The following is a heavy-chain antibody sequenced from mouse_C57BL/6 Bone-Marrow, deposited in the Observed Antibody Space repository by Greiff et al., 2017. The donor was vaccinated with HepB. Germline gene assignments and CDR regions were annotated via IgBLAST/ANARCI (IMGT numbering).Heavy chain of an antibody. CDR1: GYAFSSSW. CDR2: IYPGDGDN. J-gene: IGHJ2*01. CDR3: ARSWGDFDY. Sequence: VQLQQSGPELVKPGASVRISCTASGYAFSSSWMNWVQQRPGKGLEWLGRIYPGDGDNNYNGKFKGKATLTADKSSSTAYMQLSSLTSEDSAVYFCARSWGDFDYWGQGTTRTVSS. D-gene: IGHD4-1*01. V-gene: IGHV1-82*01.